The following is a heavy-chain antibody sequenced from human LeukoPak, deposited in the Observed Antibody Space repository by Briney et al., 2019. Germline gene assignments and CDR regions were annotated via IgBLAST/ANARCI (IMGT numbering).Heavy chain of an antibody. V-gene: IGHV4-34*01. D-gene: IGHD6-19*01. Sequence: SETLSLTCAVYGGSFSGYYWSWIRQPPEKGLEWIGEINHSGSTNYNPSLKSRVTISVDTSKNQFSLKLSSVTAADTAVYYCARVGYSSGWSFDYWGQGTLVTVSS. CDR1: GGSFSGYY. CDR3: ARVGYSSGWSFDY. J-gene: IGHJ4*02. CDR2: INHSGST.